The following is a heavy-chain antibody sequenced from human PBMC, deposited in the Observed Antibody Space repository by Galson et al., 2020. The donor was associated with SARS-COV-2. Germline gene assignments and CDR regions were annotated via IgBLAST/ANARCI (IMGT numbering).Heavy chain of an antibody. CDR3: ARQGVNMIVLVTGLGWFCDL. CDR2: IYPNGRT. CDR1: GYSVSTTNY. D-gene: IGHD2-21*02. Sequence: SETLSLTCAVSGYSVSTTNYWGWVRLAPGKGLEWIGSIYPNGRTYYNPSLESRVTISVDTSRNQFSLTLASVTAADTAFYYCARQGVNMIVLVTGLGWFCDLWGRGTLVTVSS. V-gene: IGHV4-38-2*01. J-gene: IGHJ2*01.